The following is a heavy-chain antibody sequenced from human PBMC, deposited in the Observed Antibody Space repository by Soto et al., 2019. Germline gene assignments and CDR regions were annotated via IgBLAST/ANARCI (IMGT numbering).Heavy chain of an antibody. J-gene: IGHJ3*02. D-gene: IGHD5-12*01. CDR2: ISAYNDNT. V-gene: IGHV1-18*01. CDR1: GYTFTSYG. CDR3: ARAPRARDAFDI. Sequence: QVQLVQSGAEVKKPGASVKVSCKASGYTFTSYGITLVRQAPGQGLEWMGWISAYNDNTNYAQKLQGRVTMTTDTSTSTAYMELRSLRSDDTAVYYCARAPRARDAFDIWGQGKIVTVSS.